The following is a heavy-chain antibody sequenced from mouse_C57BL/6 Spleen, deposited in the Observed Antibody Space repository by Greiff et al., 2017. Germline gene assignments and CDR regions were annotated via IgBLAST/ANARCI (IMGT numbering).Heavy chain of an antibody. CDR3: TVITTVVELGY. CDR2: IDPENGDT. J-gene: IGHJ2*01. V-gene: IGHV14-4*01. Sequence: VQLQQSGAELVRPGASVKLSCTASGFNIKDDYMHWVKQRPEQGLAWIGWIDPENGDTEYASKFQGKATITADTSSNTAYLQLSSLTSEDTAVYYCTVITTVVELGYWGQGTTLTVSS. D-gene: IGHD1-1*01. CDR1: GFNIKDDY.